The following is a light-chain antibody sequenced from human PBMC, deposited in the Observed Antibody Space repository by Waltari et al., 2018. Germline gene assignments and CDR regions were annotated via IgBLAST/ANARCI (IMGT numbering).Light chain of an antibody. V-gene: IGLV3-21*02. CDR2: DDT. CDR1: NLGRIT. CDR3: QVWDGSGEHVV. J-gene: IGLJ2*01. Sequence: SFVLTQPPPVSVAPGQTARIPCGGSNLGRITVPWYQQKPGQAPVLVLYDDTDRPSAIPVRVSGSHSGNTATPTVSRVEAGDEADYYCQVWDGSGEHVVFGGGTKLTVL.